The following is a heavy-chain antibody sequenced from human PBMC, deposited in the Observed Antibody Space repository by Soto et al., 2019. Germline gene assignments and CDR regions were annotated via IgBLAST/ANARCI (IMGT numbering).Heavy chain of an antibody. CDR3: ARGGSMVVVVTLDY. Sequence: ASVKVSCKASGYTFTSYAMHWVRQAPGQRLEWMGWINADNGNTNYAQKLQGRVTMTTDTSTSTAYMELRSLRSDDTAVYYCARGGSMVVVVTLDYWGQGTLVTVSS. J-gene: IGHJ4*02. V-gene: IGHV1-3*01. CDR1: GYTFTSYA. CDR2: INADNGNT. D-gene: IGHD3-22*01.